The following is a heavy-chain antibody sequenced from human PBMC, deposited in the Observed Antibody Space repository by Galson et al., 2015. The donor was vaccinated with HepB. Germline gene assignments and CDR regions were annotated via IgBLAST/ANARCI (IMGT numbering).Heavy chain of an antibody. CDR3: ARAVVVVAATTYYYYYGMDV. D-gene: IGHD2-15*01. V-gene: IGHV1-69*01. J-gene: IGHJ6*02. CDR2: IIPIFGIA. CDR1: GGTFSSYA. Sequence: SCKASGGTFSSYAISWVRQAPGQGLEWMGGIIPIFGIANYTQKFQGRVTITADESTSTAYMELSSLRSEDTAVYYCARAVVVVAATTYYYYYGMDVWGQGTTVTVSS.